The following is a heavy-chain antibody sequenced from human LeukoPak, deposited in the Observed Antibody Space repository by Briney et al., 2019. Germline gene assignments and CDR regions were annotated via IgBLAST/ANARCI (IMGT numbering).Heavy chain of an antibody. D-gene: IGHD2-2*01. J-gene: IGHJ5*02. CDR3: ARDRQAVPAAHNWFDP. V-gene: IGHV1-46*01. CDR2: INPSGGST. CDR1: GYTFTSHY. Sequence: ASVKVSCKASGYTFTSHYMHSLRQAPGQGLEWMGIINPSGGSTNYAQKFQGRVTITADKSTSTAYMELSSLRSEDTAVYYCARDRQAVPAAHNWFDPWGQGTLVTVSS.